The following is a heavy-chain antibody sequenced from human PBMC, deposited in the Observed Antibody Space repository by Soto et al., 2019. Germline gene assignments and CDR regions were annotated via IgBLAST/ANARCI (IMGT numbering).Heavy chain of an antibody. V-gene: IGHV3-15*01. CDR2: IRSKTDGGTT. CDR3: MTRGPSWISDY. D-gene: IGHD2-2*01. J-gene: IGHJ4*02. CDR1: GFTFGNAW. Sequence: EVQLVESGGGLVKPGESLRLSCAASGFTFGNAWMNWVRQAPGKGLEWVGRIRSKTDGGTTDSAAPVKGRFTISRDDSKNKVYLQMNNLETEDTAVYHCMTRGPSWISDYWGQGALVTVSS.